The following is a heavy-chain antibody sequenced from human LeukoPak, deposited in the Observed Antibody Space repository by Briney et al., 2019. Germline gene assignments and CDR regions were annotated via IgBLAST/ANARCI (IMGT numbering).Heavy chain of an antibody. V-gene: IGHV3-23*01. CDR3: AKEGGAGKGHFDY. D-gene: IGHD3-10*01. Sequence: GGSLRLFCAASGFTFSNYVISWVRQAPGKGLEWVSAISGGGVSTYYADSAKGRFTISRDNSKNTLYLQMNSLRAEDTAVYYCAKEGGAGKGHFDYWGQGTLVTVSS. CDR2: ISGGGVST. CDR1: GFTFSNYV. J-gene: IGHJ4*02.